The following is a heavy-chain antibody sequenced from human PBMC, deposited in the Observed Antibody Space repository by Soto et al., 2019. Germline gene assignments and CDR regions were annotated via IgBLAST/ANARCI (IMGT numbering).Heavy chain of an antibody. CDR3: ARDPISSDIVVVPAATYFDY. V-gene: IGHV3-30-3*01. Sequence: HPGGSLRLSCAASGFTFSSYAMHWVRQAPGKGLEWVAVISYDGSNKYYADSVKGRFTISRDNSKNTLYLQMNSLRAEDMAVYYCARDPISSDIVVVPAATYFDYWGQGTLVTVSS. CDR2: ISYDGSNK. D-gene: IGHD2-2*01. CDR1: GFTFSSYA. J-gene: IGHJ4*02.